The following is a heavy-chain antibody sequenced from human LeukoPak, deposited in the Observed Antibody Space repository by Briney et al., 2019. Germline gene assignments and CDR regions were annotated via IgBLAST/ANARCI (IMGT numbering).Heavy chain of an antibody. CDR1: GFTFSSYV. CDR3: AKLAATGGYYFDY. D-gene: IGHD6-13*01. V-gene: IGHV3-30*18. J-gene: IGHJ4*02. CDR2: ISYDGSNK. Sequence: GGSLRLSCAASGFTFSSYVMHWVRQAPGKGLEGVAVISYDGSNKYYADSVKGRFTISRDNSKNTLYLQMNSLRAEDTAVYYCAKLAATGGYYFDYWGQGTLVTVSS.